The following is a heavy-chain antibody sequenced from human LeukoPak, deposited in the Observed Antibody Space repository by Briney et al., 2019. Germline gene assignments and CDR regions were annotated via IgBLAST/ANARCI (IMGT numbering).Heavy chain of an antibody. J-gene: IGHJ4*02. CDR1: GGSISSYY. CDR3: ARHPSANYSSYFDY. V-gene: IGHV4-59*08. CDR2: IFYSGST. D-gene: IGHD4/OR15-4a*01. Sequence: SETLSLTCTVSGGSISSYYWSWIRQPPGKGLEWIGYIFYSGSTSYNPSLKSRVTISVDTSKNQFSLKLSSVTAADTAVYYCARHPSANYSSYFDYWGQGILVTVSS.